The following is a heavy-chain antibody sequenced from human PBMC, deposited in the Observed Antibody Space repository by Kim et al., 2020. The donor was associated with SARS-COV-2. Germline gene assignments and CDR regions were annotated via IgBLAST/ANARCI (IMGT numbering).Heavy chain of an antibody. D-gene: IGHD3-10*01. CDR2: ISGSGGST. CDR3: AKGGGIYYGSGSYYNGYGDYYYYGMDV. V-gene: IGHV3-23*01. CDR1: GFTFSSYA. Sequence: GGSLRLSCAASGFTFSSYAMSWVRQAPGKGLEWVSAISGSGGSTYYADSVKGRFTISRDNSKNTPYLQMNSLRAEETAVYYCAKGGGIYYGSGSYYNGYGDYYYYGMDVWCQENTVTVSS. J-gene: IGHJ6*02.